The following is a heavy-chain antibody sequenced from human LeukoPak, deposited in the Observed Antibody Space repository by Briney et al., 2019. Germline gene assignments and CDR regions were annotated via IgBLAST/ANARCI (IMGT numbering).Heavy chain of an antibody. Sequence: RASETLSLTCTVSGGSISSYYWSWIRQPPGKGLEWIGYIYYSGSTNYNPSLKSRVTISVDTSKNQFSLKLSSVTAADTAVYYCARVLREYSSSWHPFDYWGQGTLVTVSS. CDR1: GGSISSYY. V-gene: IGHV4-59*01. CDR3: ARVLREYSSSWHPFDY. CDR2: IYYSGST. D-gene: IGHD6-13*01. J-gene: IGHJ4*02.